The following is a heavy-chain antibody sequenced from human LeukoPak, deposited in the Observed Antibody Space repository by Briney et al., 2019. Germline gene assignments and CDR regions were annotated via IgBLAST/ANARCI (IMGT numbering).Heavy chain of an antibody. CDR1: GFTFSSYS. D-gene: IGHD3-22*01. CDR2: ISSSSSYI. CDR3: ARDGRYYYDSSGSRGLVYYYMDV. Sequence: GGSLRLSCAASGFTFSSYSMNWVRQAPGKGLEWVSSISSSSSYIYYADSVKGRFTISRDNAKNSLYLQMNSLRAEYTAVYYCARDGRYYYDSSGSRGLVYYYMDVWGKGTTVTVSS. J-gene: IGHJ6*03. V-gene: IGHV3-21*01.